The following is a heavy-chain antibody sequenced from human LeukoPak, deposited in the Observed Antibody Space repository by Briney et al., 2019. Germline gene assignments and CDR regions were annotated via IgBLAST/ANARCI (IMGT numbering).Heavy chain of an antibody. J-gene: IGHJ3*02. CDR1: GYTFTGYY. CDR3: ATLSITIFGVVPPDAFDI. Sequence: ASVTVSCKASGYTFTGYYMHWVRHPPGQGIEWMGWINPNSGGTNYAQKFQGRVTMTRDTSISTAYMELSRLRSDDTAVYYCATLSITIFGVVPPDAFDIWGQGTMVAVSS. D-gene: IGHD3-3*01. CDR2: INPNSGGT. V-gene: IGHV1-2*02.